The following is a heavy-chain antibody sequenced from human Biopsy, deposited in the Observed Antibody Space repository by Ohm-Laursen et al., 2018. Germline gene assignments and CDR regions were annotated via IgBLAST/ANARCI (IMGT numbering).Heavy chain of an antibody. CDR1: GNTFATYH. D-gene: IGHD5-24*01. CDR2: ISPSGATT. J-gene: IGHJ6*02. V-gene: IGHV1-46*01. Sequence: ASVKVSCKASGNTFATYHIHWVRQAPGQGLEWMGGISPSGATTSFSQKFQGRVTMTRDTSTGTVYMDLNSLGSEDTAVYYCARAGVGSDGTDSYYYGMDVWGPGTTVTVSS. CDR3: ARAGVGSDGTDSYYYGMDV.